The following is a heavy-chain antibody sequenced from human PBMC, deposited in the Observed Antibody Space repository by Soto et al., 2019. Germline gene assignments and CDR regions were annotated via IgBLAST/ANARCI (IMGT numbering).Heavy chain of an antibody. CDR2: INLRGGTT. D-gene: IGHD4-17*01. J-gene: IGHJ4*02. Sequence: QVQLVQSGPEVRKPGASVRLSCATSGYNFNQYYIHWVRQAPGQGLEWMGIINLRGGTTEYAHKFRGRVTVTGDTSTRTAYMELSSLRSEDTAVYFCASGPDDSDVPRWDHWGQGTLITVS. CDR1: GYNFNQYY. CDR3: ASGPDDSDVPRWDH. V-gene: IGHV1-46*02.